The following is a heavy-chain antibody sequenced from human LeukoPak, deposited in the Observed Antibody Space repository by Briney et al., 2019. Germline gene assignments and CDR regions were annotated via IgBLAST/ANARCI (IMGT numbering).Heavy chain of an antibody. CDR1: GYAFTSYG. Sequence: ASVKVSCKASGYAFTSYGISWVRQAPEQGLEWMGWISAYNGNTKYSQKLQGRVAMTTDTSTSTVYMELRSLRSDDTAVYYCARDDARIGSYNYYYYMDVWGEGTTVTVSS. CDR3: ARDDARIGSYNYYYYMDV. J-gene: IGHJ6*03. D-gene: IGHD1-26*01. V-gene: IGHV1-18*04. CDR2: ISAYNGNT.